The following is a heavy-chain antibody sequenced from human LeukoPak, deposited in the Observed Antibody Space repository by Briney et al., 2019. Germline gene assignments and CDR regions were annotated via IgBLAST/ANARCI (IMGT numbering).Heavy chain of an antibody. D-gene: IGHD3-16*01. J-gene: IGHJ4*02. CDR2: ISSTGTTI. CDR3: ARGAVGADY. CDR1: GFTLTSYE. Sequence: GGSLRLFCAASGFTLTSYEMNWVRQAPGKGLEWVSYISSTGTTIYYADSVKGRFTISRDSAKNSVYLQMNSLRAEDTAVYYCARGAVGADYWGQGTLVTVSS. V-gene: IGHV3-48*03.